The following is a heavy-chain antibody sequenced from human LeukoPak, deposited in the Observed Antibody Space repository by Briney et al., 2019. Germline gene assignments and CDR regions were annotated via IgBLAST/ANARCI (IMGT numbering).Heavy chain of an antibody. D-gene: IGHD1-26*01. V-gene: IGHV3-23*01. Sequence: SGGSLRLSCLTSGFTPSTNAMSWVRQAPGKGLEWISGISGSGASTYYADSVKGRFTISRDGSKNTLYLQLNSLRTEDTAIYYCVREREGSNSEHWGQGTLVTVSS. CDR3: VREREGSNSEH. CDR2: ISGSGAST. J-gene: IGHJ1*01. CDR1: GFTPSTNA.